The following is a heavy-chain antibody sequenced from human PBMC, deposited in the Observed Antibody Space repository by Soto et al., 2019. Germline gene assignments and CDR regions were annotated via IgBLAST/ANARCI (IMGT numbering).Heavy chain of an antibody. CDR3: ARGVSYQLIYLGGDWLDP. D-gene: IGHD2-2*02. Sequence: ASVKVSCKASGYTFTGYYMHWVRQAPGQGLEWMGWINPNSGGTNYAQKFQGRVTMTRDTSISTAYMELSRLRSDDTAVYCCARGVSYQLIYLGGDWLDPWGQGTLVTVYS. CDR1: GYTFTGYY. CDR2: INPNSGGT. V-gene: IGHV1-2*02. J-gene: IGHJ5*02.